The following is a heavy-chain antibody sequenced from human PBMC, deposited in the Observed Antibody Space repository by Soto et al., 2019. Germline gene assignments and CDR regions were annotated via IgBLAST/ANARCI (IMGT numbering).Heavy chain of an antibody. Sequence: EVQLVESGGGLVKPGGSLRLSCAASGFTFSSYSMNWVRQAPGKGLEWVSSISSSSSYIYYADSVKGRFTISRDNAKNSLYRQMNSLRAEDTAVYYCARGTRGGYDSQDYWGQGTLVTVSS. J-gene: IGHJ4*02. CDR1: GFTFSSYS. D-gene: IGHD5-12*01. V-gene: IGHV3-21*01. CDR2: ISSSSSYI. CDR3: ARGTRGGYDSQDY.